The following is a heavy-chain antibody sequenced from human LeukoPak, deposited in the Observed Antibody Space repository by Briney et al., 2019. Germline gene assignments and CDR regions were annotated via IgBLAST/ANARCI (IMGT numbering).Heavy chain of an antibody. D-gene: IGHD5-24*01. V-gene: IGHV4-34*01. CDR2: INHSGST. CDR3: ARASGRWLQFPGFYVY. J-gene: IGHJ4*02. CDR1: GGSFSGYY. Sequence: PSETLSLTCAVYGGSFSGYYWSWIRQPPGKGLEWIGEINHSGSTNYNPSLKSRVTISVDTSKNQFSLKLSSVTAADTAVYYCARASGRWLQFPGFYVYWGQGTLVTVSS.